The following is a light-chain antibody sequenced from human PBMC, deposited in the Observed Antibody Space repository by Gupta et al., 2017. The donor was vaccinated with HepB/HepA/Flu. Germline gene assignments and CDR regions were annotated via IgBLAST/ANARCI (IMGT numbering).Light chain of an antibody. J-gene: IGLJ1*01. Sequence: QSTLAQPASVSGSPGQSITISCTGTSSDVGAYDYVSWYQQHPGKAPKLMIYYVTSRPAGVSNRFSGSKSGNTASLTISGLQQEDEADYYCTSDTSSNTHVFGTGTKVTVL. CDR1: SSDVGAYDY. CDR2: YVT. V-gene: IGLV2-14*01. CDR3: TSDTSSNTHV.